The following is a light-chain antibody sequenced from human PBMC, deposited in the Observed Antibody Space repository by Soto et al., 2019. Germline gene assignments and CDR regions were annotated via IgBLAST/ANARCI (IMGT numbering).Light chain of an antibody. CDR2: EGT. CDR3: CSYAGSSTFV. V-gene: IGLV2-23*03. CDR1: SSDVGSYNL. J-gene: IGLJ2*01. Sequence: QSAQTQPASVSRSPGQSITISCTGTSSDVGSYNLVSWYQQHPGKAPKLMIYEGTKRPSGVSNRFSGSKSGTTASLTISGLQAEDESDYYCCSYAGSSTFVFGGGTKLTFL.